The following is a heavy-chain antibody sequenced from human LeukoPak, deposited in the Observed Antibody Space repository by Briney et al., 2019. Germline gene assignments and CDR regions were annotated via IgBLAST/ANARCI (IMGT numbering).Heavy chain of an antibody. CDR2: INPSGGST. CDR3: AASGWELLFDY. J-gene: IGHJ4*02. CDR1: GYTFTGYY. V-gene: IGHV1-46*01. Sequence: ASVKVSCKASGYTFTGYYMHWVRQAPGQGLEWMGIINPSGGSTSYAQKFQGRVTMTRDTSTSTVYMELSSLRSEDTAVYYCAASGWELLFDYWGQGTLVTVSS. D-gene: IGHD1-26*01.